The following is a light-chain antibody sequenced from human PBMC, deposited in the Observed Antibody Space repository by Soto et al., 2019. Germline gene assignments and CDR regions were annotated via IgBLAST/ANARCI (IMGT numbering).Light chain of an antibody. CDR3: QQRSNWPT. CDR2: DAS. J-gene: IGKJ4*01. CDR1: QSLSSY. Sequence: DIVLTQSPATLSLSPGDRATISCRASQSLSSYLAWYQQTPGQAPRLLIYDASNRGTGIPARFSGSGSGTVFTLTISSLEPEDFAVYYCQQRSNWPTFGGGTKVDIK. V-gene: IGKV3-11*01.